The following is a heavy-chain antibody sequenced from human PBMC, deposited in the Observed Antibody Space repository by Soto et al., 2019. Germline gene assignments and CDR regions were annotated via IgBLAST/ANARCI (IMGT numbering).Heavy chain of an antibody. CDR3: ARPHYDSNTFYYFFDF. J-gene: IGHJ4*02. CDR2: IFLGGST. D-gene: IGHD3-22*01. V-gene: IGHV4-34*12. CDR1: GGPFSGYS. Sequence: SETLSLTCAVYGGPFSGYSWSWIRQPPGKGLEWIGEIFLGGSTNYSPSLKSRVTISVDTSKNQFSLELSSVTAADTAVYYCARPHYDSNTFYYFFDFWGQGTLVTVSS.